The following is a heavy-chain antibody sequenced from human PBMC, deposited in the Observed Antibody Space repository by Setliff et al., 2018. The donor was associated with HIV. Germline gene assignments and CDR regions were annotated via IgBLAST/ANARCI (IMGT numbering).Heavy chain of an antibody. Sequence: PSETLSLTCTVSGGSISSGGYYWNWIRQHPGKGLEWIGYIYYSGNTYYNPSLKSRVIISIDTSMNQFSLKVSSMAAADTAMYYCARSGDFYGSGSFRTLDYWGQGTLVTVSS. J-gene: IGHJ4*02. V-gene: IGHV4-31*03. CDR1: GGSISSGGYY. CDR3: ARSGDFYGSGSFRTLDY. CDR2: IYYSGNT. D-gene: IGHD3-10*01.